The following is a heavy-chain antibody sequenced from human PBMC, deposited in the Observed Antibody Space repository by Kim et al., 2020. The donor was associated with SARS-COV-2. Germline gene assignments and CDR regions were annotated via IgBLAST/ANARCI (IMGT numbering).Heavy chain of an antibody. CDR3: AKAPVRYGDDVDY. Sequence: GGSLRLSCAASGFTFSSYAMHWVRQAPGKGLEWVAVISYDGSNKYYVDSVKGRFTISRDNSRNTLYLQMNSLRAEDTAVYYCAKAPVRYGDDVDYWDQG. V-gene: IGHV3-30*04. D-gene: IGHD4-17*01. CDR2: ISYDGSNK. CDR1: GFTFSSYA. J-gene: IGHJ4*02.